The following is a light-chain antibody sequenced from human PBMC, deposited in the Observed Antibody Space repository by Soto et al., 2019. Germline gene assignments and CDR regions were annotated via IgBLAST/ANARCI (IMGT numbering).Light chain of an antibody. Sequence: QSVLTQPPSLSGAPGQRVTISCTGSGSNIGAAYDVHWYQQVPGTAPKLLIYGNTHRPSGVPDRFSASKSATSASLAITGLQAEDEADYYCQSFDSSLSGYVVFGGGTKLTVL. CDR3: QSFDSSLSGYVV. V-gene: IGLV1-40*01. CDR2: GNT. CDR1: GSNIGAAYD. J-gene: IGLJ2*01.